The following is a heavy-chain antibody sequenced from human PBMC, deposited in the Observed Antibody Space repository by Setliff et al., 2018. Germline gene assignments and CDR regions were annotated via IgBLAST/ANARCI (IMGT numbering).Heavy chain of an antibody. V-gene: IGHV4-34*01. Sequence: SETLSLTCAVYGGSFSGYYWSWIRQPPGKGLEWIGEINHSGSTNYNPSVKSRVTMSVDTSKNQFSLKLSSVTAADTAVYYCARVALVVVIRNAFDIWGQGTMVTVSS. J-gene: IGHJ3*02. CDR3: ARVALVVVIRNAFDI. CDR1: GGSFSGYY. D-gene: IGHD2-21*01. CDR2: INHSGST.